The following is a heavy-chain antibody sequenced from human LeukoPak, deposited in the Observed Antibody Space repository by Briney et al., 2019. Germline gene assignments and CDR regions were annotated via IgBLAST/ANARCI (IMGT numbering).Heavy chain of an antibody. V-gene: IGHV1-18*01. Sequence: ASVKVSCKASGYTFTSYGISWVRQAPGQGLEWMGWISAYNGNINYAQKLQGRVTMTTDTSTSTAYMELRSLRSDDTAVYYCARDFITIFSPGYWGQGTLVTVSS. D-gene: IGHD3-9*01. J-gene: IGHJ4*02. CDR1: GYTFTSYG. CDR3: ARDFITIFSPGY. CDR2: ISAYNGNI.